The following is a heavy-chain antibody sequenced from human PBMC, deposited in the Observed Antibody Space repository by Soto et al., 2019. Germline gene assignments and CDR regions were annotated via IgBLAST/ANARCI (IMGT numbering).Heavy chain of an antibody. D-gene: IGHD3-10*01. Sequence: WGSLRLSCAASGFTFSSYGLHWVRQAPGKGLEWVAVIWYDGSNKYYADSVKGRFTISRDNSKNTLYLQMNSLRAEDTAVYYCARQRSLWFGDLEPPGGMDVWGQGTTVTVSS. V-gene: IGHV3-33*01. CDR1: GFTFSSYG. J-gene: IGHJ6*02. CDR2: IWYDGSNK. CDR3: ARQRSLWFGDLEPPGGMDV.